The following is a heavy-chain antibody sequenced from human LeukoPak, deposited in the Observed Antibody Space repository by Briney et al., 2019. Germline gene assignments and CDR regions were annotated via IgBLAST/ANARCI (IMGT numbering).Heavy chain of an antibody. D-gene: IGHD2-15*01. CDR3: ARDGVVVAVHFDY. CDR2: IYYGGST. CDR1: GDSISSSGYY. V-gene: IGHV4-39*07. J-gene: IGHJ4*02. Sequence: PSETLSLTCTVSGDSISSSGYYWGWIRQPPGKEPEWIGGIYYGGSTYYNPSLKSRVTISVDTSKNQFSLRLSSVTAADTAEYYCARDGVVVAVHFDYWGQGTLVTVSS.